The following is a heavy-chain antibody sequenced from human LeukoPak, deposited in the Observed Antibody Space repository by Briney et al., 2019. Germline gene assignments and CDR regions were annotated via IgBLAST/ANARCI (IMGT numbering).Heavy chain of an antibody. CDR1: GGSFSGYY. J-gene: IGHJ5*02. V-gene: IGHV4-34*01. D-gene: IGHD6-19*01. CDR2: INHSGST. Sequence: SETLSLTCAVYGGSFSGYYWSWIRQPPGKGLEWIGEINHSGSTNYNPSLKSRVTISVDTSKNQFSLKLSSVTAADTAVYYCARESTAVATFDPWGQGTLVTVSS. CDR3: ARESTAVATFDP.